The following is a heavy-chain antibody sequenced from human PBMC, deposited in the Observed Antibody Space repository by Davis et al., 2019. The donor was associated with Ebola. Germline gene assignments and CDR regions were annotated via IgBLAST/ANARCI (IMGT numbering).Heavy chain of an antibody. V-gene: IGHV3-7*03. CDR1: GITFSSYW. Sequence: GESPKTPCAASGITFSSYWMSWVRQAPGKGLEWVANIKQDGSEKYYVDSVKGRFTISRDNAKNLLYLQMNSLRAEDTAVYYCARDLPQYQLLFGWFDPWGQGTLVTVSS. J-gene: IGHJ5*02. CDR3: ARDLPQYQLLFGWFDP. D-gene: IGHD2-2*01. CDR2: IKQDGSEK.